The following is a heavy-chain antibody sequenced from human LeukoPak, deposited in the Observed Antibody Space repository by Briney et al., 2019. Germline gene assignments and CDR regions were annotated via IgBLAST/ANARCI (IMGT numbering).Heavy chain of an antibody. CDR2: IKEDGSEK. D-gene: IGHD2-2*01. CDR3: ARGVTNDY. Sequence: PGGSLRLSCAASGFTFSDYWLSWVRQAPGKGLEWVANIKEDGSEKYYVDSVKGRFTISRDNAENSLYLQMNSLRAEDTAVYYCARGVTNDYWGQGTLVTVSS. V-gene: IGHV3-7*01. J-gene: IGHJ4*02. CDR1: GFTFSDYW.